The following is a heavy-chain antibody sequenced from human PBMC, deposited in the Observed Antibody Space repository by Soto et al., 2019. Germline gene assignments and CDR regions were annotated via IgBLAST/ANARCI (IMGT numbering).Heavy chain of an antibody. Sequence: QVQLQESGPGLVKPSETLSLTCTVSGGSISSYYWSWIRQPPGKGLEWIGYIYYSGNTNYNPSLNSRVTIPVDTTKNQFSLTLSSVTAADTAVYYCCSSPYYSYMDVWGKGTTVTVS. D-gene: IGHD6-6*01. CDR2: IYYSGNT. CDR3: CSSPYYSYMDV. J-gene: IGHJ6*03. V-gene: IGHV4-59*08. CDR1: GGSISSYY.